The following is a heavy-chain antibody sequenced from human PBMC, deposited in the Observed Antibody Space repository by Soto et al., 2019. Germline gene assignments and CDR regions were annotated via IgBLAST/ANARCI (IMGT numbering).Heavy chain of an antibody. CDR2: INPSGGST. Sequence: QVQLVQSGAEVKKPGASVKVSCKASGYTFTSYYMHWVRQAPGQGLEWMGIINPSGGSTSYAQKFQGRVTMNRDTSTSTVYMDLSSLRSEETAVYYCARDMGELWWRNGFDYWGQGTLVTVSS. J-gene: IGHJ4*02. CDR3: ARDMGELWWRNGFDY. D-gene: IGHD2-21*01. V-gene: IGHV1-46*01. CDR1: GYTFTSYY.